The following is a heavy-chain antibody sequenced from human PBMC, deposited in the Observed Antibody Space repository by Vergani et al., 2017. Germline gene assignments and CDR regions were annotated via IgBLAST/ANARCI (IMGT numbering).Heavy chain of an antibody. CDR1: GGTFSSYA. Sequence: QVQLVQSGAEVKKPGSSVKVSCKASGGTFSSYAISWVRQAPGQGLEWMGRIIPILGIANYAQKFQGRVTITADKSTSTAYMELSRLRSGETAVYYCAGGEPYYGMDVWGEGTTVTVSS. J-gene: IGHJ6*04. D-gene: IGHD1-26*01. CDR2: IIPILGIA. CDR3: AGGEPYYGMDV. V-gene: IGHV1-69*04.